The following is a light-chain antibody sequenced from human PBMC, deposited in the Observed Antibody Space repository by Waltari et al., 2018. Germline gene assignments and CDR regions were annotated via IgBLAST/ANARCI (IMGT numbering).Light chain of an antibody. CDR3: GTWDSSLSGAV. CDR2: EDT. CDR1: WSTIGNNY. V-gene: IGLV1-51*02. Sequence: QSVLTQPPSVSAAPGQRVTISCSGGWSTIGNNYVPWYRQFPGTAPKLLIYEDTERPSGIAGRFSGSKSGTSATLDITGLQAGDEADYYCGTWDSSLSGAVFGGGTHLTVL. J-gene: IGLJ7*01.